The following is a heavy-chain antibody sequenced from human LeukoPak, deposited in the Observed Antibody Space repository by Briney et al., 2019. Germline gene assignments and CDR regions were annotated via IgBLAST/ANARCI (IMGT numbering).Heavy chain of an antibody. CDR1: GGSISSGDYY. V-gene: IGHV4-30-4*01. CDR2: IYYSGST. D-gene: IGHD3-22*01. J-gene: IGHJ4*02. Sequence: PSETLSLTCIVSGGSISSGDYYWSWIRQPPGKGLEWIGYIYYSGSTYYNPSLKSRVTISVDTSKNQFSLKLSSVTAADTAVYYCARGARDYYYDSSGYYYWGQGTLVTVSS. CDR3: ARGARDYYYDSSGYYY.